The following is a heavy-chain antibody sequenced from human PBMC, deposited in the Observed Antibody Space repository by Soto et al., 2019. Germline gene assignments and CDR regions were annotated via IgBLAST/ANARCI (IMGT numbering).Heavy chain of an antibody. CDR1: GFTFSSHA. J-gene: IGHJ4*02. CDR2: ISGSAYST. CDR3: AKDPHS. Sequence: EVQLLESGGGLVQPGGSVRLSCTASGFTFSSHAMSWVRQAPGKGLEWVSGISGSAYSTYYADSVEGRFTISRDNSKSTLYLPINSLRADDTAVYYCAKDPHSWGQGTQVTVSS. V-gene: IGHV3-23*01.